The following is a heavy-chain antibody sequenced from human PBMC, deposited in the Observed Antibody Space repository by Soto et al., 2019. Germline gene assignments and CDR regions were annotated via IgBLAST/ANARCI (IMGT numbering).Heavy chain of an antibody. CDR3: AKDANSYLCTNGVCYPDY. CDR2: ISYDGSNT. Sequence: GGSLRLSCAASGFSFSAYGMHWVRQAPGKGLEWVAFISYDGSNTYYADSVKGRFTISRDNSKSTLYLQMNSLRPEDTAVFYCAKDANSYLCTNGVCYPDYWGQGTLVTVPQ. J-gene: IGHJ4*02. D-gene: IGHD2-8*01. CDR1: GFSFSAYG. V-gene: IGHV3-30*18.